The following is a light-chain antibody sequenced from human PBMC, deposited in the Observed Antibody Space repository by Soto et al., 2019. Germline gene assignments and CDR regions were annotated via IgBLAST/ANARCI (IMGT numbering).Light chain of an antibody. CDR2: DAS. J-gene: IGKJ4*01. CDR1: QSVDIY. CDR3: LQRRNWPPLT. V-gene: IGKV3-11*01. Sequence: EVVLTQSPATLSLSPGERATLSCRASQSVDIYLAWYQQKAGQAPRLLIYDASNRATGIPARFSGSGSGTDFTLTISSLEPEDFAVYYCLQRRNWPPLTFGGGTRVEIK.